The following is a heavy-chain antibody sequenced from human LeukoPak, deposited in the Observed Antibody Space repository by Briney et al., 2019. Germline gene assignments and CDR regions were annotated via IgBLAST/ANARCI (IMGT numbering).Heavy chain of an antibody. Sequence: ASVKVSCKAPGGTFSSYAISWVRQAPGQGLEWMGGIIPIFGTANYAQKFQGRVTITADESTSTAYMELSSLRSEDTAVYYCARGPGYCSSTSCYNYYYYYYMDVWGKGTTVTVSS. CDR2: IIPIFGTA. CDR1: GGTFSSYA. J-gene: IGHJ6*03. CDR3: ARGPGYCSSTSCYNYYYYYYMDV. V-gene: IGHV1-69*13. D-gene: IGHD2-2*02.